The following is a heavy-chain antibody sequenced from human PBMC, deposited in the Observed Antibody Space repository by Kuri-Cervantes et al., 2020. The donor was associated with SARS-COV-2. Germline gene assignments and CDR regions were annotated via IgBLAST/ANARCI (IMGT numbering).Heavy chain of an antibody. CDR2: ISSSGSTI. V-gene: IGHV3-48*03. J-gene: IGHJ5*02. D-gene: IGHD6-13*01. Sequence: GESLKISCAASGFTFSSYEMNWVRQAPGKGLEWVSYISSSGSTIYYADSVKGRFTISRDNSKNTLYLQMNSLRAEDTAVYYCAKDQGIAAPVGWFDPWGQGTLVTVSS. CDR1: GFTFSSYE. CDR3: AKDQGIAAPVGWFDP.